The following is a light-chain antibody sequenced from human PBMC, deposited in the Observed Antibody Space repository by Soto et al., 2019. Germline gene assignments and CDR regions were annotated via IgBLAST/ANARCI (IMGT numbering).Light chain of an antibody. Sequence: DIQMTQSPSSLSASVGDRVTITCRASQSISSYLNWYQQKPGKAPKLLIYAASSLPSGVPSRFSSGGSGTDFTLTISSLQPEDFATYYCQQNYSTPPYTFGQGTKLEIK. V-gene: IGKV1-39*01. J-gene: IGKJ2*01. CDR2: AAS. CDR3: QQNYSTPPYT. CDR1: QSISSY.